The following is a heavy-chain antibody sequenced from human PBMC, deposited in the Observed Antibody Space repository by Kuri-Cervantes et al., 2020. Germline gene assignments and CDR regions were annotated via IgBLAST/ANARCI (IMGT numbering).Heavy chain of an antibody. D-gene: IGHD1-26*01. V-gene: IGHV1-18*01. J-gene: IGHJ6*02. CDR1: GYTFTSYG. Sequence: ASVKVSCKASGYTFTSYGISWVRQAPGQRLEWMGWSNAGNGNTKYSQELQGRVTMTTDTSTSTAYMELRSLRSDDTAVYYCARGLVGAALQHPYYYYGMDVWGQGTTVTVSS. CDR3: ARGLVGAALQHPYYYYGMDV. CDR2: SNAGNGNT.